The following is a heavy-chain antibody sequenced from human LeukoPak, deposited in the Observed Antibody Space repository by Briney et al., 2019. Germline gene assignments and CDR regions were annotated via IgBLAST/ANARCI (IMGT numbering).Heavy chain of an antibody. CDR3: ARDSSGYDS. V-gene: IGHV1-69*05. Sequence: EASVKVSCKASGGTFSSYASSGVRQDPGQGLEWMGRITPIFGTANYAQKVRGGVTITTDESASTAYMELSSLRSEDTAVYYCARDSSGYDSWGQGTLVTVSS. CDR1: GGTFSSYA. CDR2: ITPIFGTA. D-gene: IGHD3-22*01. J-gene: IGHJ4*02.